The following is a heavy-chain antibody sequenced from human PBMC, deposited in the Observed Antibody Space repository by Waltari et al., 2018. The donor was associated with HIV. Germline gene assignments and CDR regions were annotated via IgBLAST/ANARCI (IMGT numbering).Heavy chain of an antibody. CDR1: GYTFTSYY. D-gene: IGHD5-12*01. J-gene: IGHJ4*02. Sequence: QVQLVQSGAEVKKPGASVKVSCKASGYTFTSYYMHWVRQAPGQGLEWMGIINPSGGSTSYAQKFQGRVTMTRDTSTSTVYMELSSLRSEDTAVYYCARGQSLAEMATTADYWGQGTLVTVSS. CDR3: ARGQSLAEMATTADY. V-gene: IGHV1-46*01. CDR2: INPSGGST.